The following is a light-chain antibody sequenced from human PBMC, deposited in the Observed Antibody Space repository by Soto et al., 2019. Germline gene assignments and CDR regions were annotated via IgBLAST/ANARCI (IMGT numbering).Light chain of an antibody. CDR3: QQLNSYPRT. V-gene: IGKV1-9*01. CDR2: AAS. Sequence: DIELTQSPSFLSASVGERVTITCRASQGIRSYLAWYQQKPGKAPKLLIYAASTLQSGVPSRFSGSGSGTDFALTISRLQPEDVAAYYCQQLNSYPRTFGQGTKVEIK. CDR1: QGIRSY. J-gene: IGKJ1*01.